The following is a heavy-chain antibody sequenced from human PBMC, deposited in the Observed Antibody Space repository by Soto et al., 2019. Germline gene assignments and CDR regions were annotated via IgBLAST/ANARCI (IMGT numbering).Heavy chain of an antibody. CDR2: ITSSSTTI. J-gene: IGHJ5*02. Sequence: AGSLKISCAASGFTFSTYSMTWVRQAPGKGLEWISYITSSSTTIFYADSVKGRFTISRDNAKNSLYLQMNSLRDEDTAVYYCARDNGIEGSFDPWGQGTQVTVSS. CDR3: ARDNGIEGSFDP. CDR1: GFTFSTYS. V-gene: IGHV3-48*02.